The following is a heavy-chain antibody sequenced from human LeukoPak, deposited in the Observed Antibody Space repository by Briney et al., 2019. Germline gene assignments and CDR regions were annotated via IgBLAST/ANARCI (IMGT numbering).Heavy chain of an antibody. Sequence: SVKVSCKASGYTFTSYAISWVRQAPGQGLEWMGGIIPIFGTANYAQKFQGRVTITADESTSTAYMELSSLRSEDTAVYYCARDGPQLAYCGGDCYGPWGQGTLVTVSS. J-gene: IGHJ4*02. V-gene: IGHV1-69*13. CDR2: IIPIFGTA. CDR3: ARDGPQLAYCGGDCYGP. D-gene: IGHD2-21*02. CDR1: GYTFTSYA.